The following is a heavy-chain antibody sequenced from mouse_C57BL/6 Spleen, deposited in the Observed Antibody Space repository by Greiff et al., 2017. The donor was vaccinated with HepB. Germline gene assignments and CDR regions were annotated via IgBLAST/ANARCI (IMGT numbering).Heavy chain of an antibody. J-gene: IGHJ2*01. Sequence: QVQLQQSGAELVRPGASVKLSCKASGYTFTDYYINWVKQRPGQGLEWIARIYPGSGNTYYNEKFKGKATLTAEKSSSTAYMQLSSLTSEDSAVYFCARRGPYSNYFDYWGQGTTLTVSS. D-gene: IGHD2-5*01. CDR1: GYTFTDYY. CDR3: ARRGPYSNYFDY. V-gene: IGHV1-76*01. CDR2: IYPGSGNT.